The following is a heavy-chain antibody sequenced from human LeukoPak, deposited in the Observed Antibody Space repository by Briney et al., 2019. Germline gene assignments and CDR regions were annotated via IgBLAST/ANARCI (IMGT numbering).Heavy chain of an antibody. CDR1: GGSISSFH. D-gene: IGHD1-1*01. V-gene: IGHV4-59*01. CDR2: FYSNGRT. Sequence: SETLSLTCDVSGGSISSFHWSWIRQPPGKGLEWMLSFYSNGRTNYNPSLKSRVTSSVDTSKNQFSLTLTSVTAADTAFYYCSRDRHPFTSRKTGYNRFDLWGPGTLVNVSS. J-gene: IGHJ5*02. CDR3: SRDRHPFTSRKTGYNRFDL.